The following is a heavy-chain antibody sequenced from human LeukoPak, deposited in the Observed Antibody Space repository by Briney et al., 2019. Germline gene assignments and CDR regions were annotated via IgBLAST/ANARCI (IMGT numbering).Heavy chain of an antibody. Sequence: SQTLSLTCTVSGGSISSGGYYWSWIRQPPGKGLEWIGYIYHSGSTYYNPSLKGRVTISVDRSKNQFSLKLSSVTAADTAVYYCASSDYYDSSGYSNPLGYWGQGTLVTVSS. D-gene: IGHD3-22*01. CDR2: IYHSGST. J-gene: IGHJ4*02. CDR1: GGSISSGGYY. V-gene: IGHV4-30-2*01. CDR3: ASSDYYDSSGYSNPLGY.